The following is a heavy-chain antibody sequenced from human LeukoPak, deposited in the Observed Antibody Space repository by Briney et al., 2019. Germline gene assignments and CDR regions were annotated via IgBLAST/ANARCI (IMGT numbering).Heavy chain of an antibody. CDR1: GYSFTSYW. Sequence: GESLKISCRGSGYSFTSYWIGWVRQMPGKGLELMGIIYPGDSDTRYSPSFQGQVTISANKSISTAYLQWSSLKASDTAMYYCARRSAAGTRGDNWFDPWGQGTLVTVSS. CDR3: ARRSAAGTRGDNWFDP. CDR2: IYPGDSDT. J-gene: IGHJ5*02. D-gene: IGHD6-13*01. V-gene: IGHV5-51*01.